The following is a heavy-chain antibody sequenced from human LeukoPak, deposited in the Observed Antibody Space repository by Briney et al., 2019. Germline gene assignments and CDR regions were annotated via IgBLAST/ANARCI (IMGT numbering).Heavy chain of an antibody. CDR1: GYSITSGYN. Sequence: SETLSLTCTVSGYSITSGYNWAWIRQPPGKVLEWIGSIYHSGSTNYNPSLKSRVTISVDTSKNQFSLKLSSVTAADTAVYYCARVWYSSGWYYFDYWGQGTLVTVSS. V-gene: IGHV4-38-2*02. D-gene: IGHD6-19*01. CDR2: IYHSGST. J-gene: IGHJ4*02. CDR3: ARVWYSSGWYYFDY.